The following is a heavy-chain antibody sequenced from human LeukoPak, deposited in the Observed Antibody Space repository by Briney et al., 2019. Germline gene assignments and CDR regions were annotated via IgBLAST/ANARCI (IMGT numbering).Heavy chain of an antibody. CDR2: IVVGSGNT. CDR1: GFTFTSSA. V-gene: IGHV1-58*02. J-gene: IGHJ4*02. CDR3: AARPPSGDYVSTFDY. Sequence: SVKVSCKASGFTFTSSAMQWVRQARGQRLEWIGWIVVGSGNTNYAQKFQERVTITRDMSTSTAYMELSSLRSEDTAVYYCAARPPSGDYVSTFDYWGQGTLVTVSS. D-gene: IGHD4-17*01.